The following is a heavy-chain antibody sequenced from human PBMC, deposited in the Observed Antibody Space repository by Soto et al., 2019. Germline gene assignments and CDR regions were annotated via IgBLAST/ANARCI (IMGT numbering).Heavy chain of an antibody. Sequence: GGSLRLSCAASGFTVSSNYMSWVRQAPGKGLEWVSIIYSDGSTYYADSAKGRFTISRDNSRNTLYLQMNSLRAEDTAVYYCATVGTDHSYYFDYWGQGTLVTVSS. D-gene: IGHD2-8*02. V-gene: IGHV3-53*01. CDR2: IYSDGST. CDR3: ATVGTDHSYYFDY. CDR1: GFTVSSNY. J-gene: IGHJ4*02.